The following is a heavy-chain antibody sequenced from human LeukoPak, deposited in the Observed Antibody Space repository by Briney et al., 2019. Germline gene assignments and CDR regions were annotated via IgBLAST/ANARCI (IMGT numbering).Heavy chain of an antibody. CDR3: ARVDTVSGILV. CDR1: GFTFSSYA. J-gene: IGHJ4*02. Sequence: GGSLRLSCAASGFTFSSYAMSWVRQAPGKGLEWVSVIYEGGGRYYGDSVKGRFTISKDNFENTAYLQMNSLRADDTAVYYCARVDTVSGILVWGQGTLVTVSS. V-gene: IGHV3-23*03. D-gene: IGHD5-18*01. CDR2: IYEGGGR.